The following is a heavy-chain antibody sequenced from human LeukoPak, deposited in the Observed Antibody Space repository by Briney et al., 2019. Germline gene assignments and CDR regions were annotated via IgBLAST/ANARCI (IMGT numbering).Heavy chain of an antibody. D-gene: IGHD5-24*01. V-gene: IGHV3-33*06. CDR1: GFTFSSYG. J-gene: IGHJ3*02. CDR3: AESRRDGYNKDAFDI. Sequence: PGGSLRLSCAASGFTFSSYGMHWVRQAPGKGLEWVAVIWYDGSNKYYADSVKGRFTISRDNSKNTLYLQMNSLRAEDTAVYYCAESRRDGYNKDAFDIWGQGTMVTVSS. CDR2: IWYDGSNK.